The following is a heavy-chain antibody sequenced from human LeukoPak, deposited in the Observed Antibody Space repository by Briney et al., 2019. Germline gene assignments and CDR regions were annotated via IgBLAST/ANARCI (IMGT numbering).Heavy chain of an antibody. J-gene: IGHJ6*02. CDR3: ARGRLWGYYYYGMDV. V-gene: IGHV4-34*01. D-gene: IGHD4/OR15-4a*01. CDR1: GGSFSGYY. Sequence: SETLSLTCAVYGGSFSGYYWSWIRQPPGKGLVWIGEINHSGSTNYNPSLKSRVTISVDTSKNQFSLKLSSVTAADTAVHYCARGRLWGYYYYGMDVWGQGTTVTVSS. CDR2: INHSGST.